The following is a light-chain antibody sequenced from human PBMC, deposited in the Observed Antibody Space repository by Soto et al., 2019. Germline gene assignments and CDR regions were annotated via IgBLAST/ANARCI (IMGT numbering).Light chain of an antibody. J-gene: IGKJ3*01. CDR3: QHYGSSRFT. CDR1: QSISSSY. Sequence: EIVLTQSPGTLSLSPGERATLSCRASQSISSSYLAWYQQKPGQAPRLLVYGASSRATGIPDRFSGSGSATDFTLTISRLEPDDFALYYCQHYGSSRFTFGPGTKVDIK. CDR2: GAS. V-gene: IGKV3-20*01.